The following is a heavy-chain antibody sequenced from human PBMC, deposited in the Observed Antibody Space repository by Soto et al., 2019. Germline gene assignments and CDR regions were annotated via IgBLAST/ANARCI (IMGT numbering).Heavy chain of an antibody. CDR3: AKESGISQNQPDSSGYPIDH. J-gene: IGHJ4*02. Sequence: GGSLRLSCAASGFTFNNYAMSWVRQAPGKGLEWISAISGSGFNTYYAHSVKGRFTISRDNSKNILSLQLNSLRADDTAVYYCAKESGISQNQPDSSGYPIDHWGQGTLVTVSS. V-gene: IGHV3-23*01. CDR2: ISGSGFNT. CDR1: GFTFNNYA. D-gene: IGHD3-22*01.